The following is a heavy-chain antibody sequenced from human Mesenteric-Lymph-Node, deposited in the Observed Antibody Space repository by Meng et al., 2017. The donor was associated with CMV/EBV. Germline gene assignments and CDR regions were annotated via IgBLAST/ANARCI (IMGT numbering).Heavy chain of an antibody. J-gene: IGHJ4*02. CDR1: GFTFSGYW. Sequence: GESLKISCAASGFTFSGYWMIWVRQTPGKGLEWVANIKQDGREKHYVDSVKGRFTISRDNAKNSLYLQMSSLRAEDTAVYYCVTTKGGGDQLKDWGQGTLVTVSS. CDR3: VTTKGGGDQLKD. CDR2: IKQDGREK. D-gene: IGHD2-21*02. V-gene: IGHV3-7*01.